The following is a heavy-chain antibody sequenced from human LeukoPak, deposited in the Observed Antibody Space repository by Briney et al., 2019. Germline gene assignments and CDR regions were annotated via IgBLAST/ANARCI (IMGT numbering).Heavy chain of an antibody. V-gene: IGHV3-30*03. J-gene: IGHJ5*02. D-gene: IGHD3-3*01. CDR1: GFTFSSYG. CDR2: ISYDGSNK. Sequence: GGSLRLSCAASGFTFSSYGMHWVRQAPGKGLEWVAVISYDGSNKYYADSVKGRFTISRDNSKNTLYLQMNSLRAEDTAVYYCAEPMADFWSGYSRVGFDPWGQGTLVTVSS. CDR3: AEPMADFWSGYSRVGFDP.